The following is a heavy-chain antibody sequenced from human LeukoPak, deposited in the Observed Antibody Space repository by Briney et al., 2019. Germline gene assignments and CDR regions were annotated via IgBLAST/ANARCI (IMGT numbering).Heavy chain of an antibody. D-gene: IGHD3-9*01. CDR2: IWYDGSNK. CDR3: ARAVLRTYYDILTGLNDAFDI. Sequence: PGRSLRLSCAASGFTFSSYGMHWVRQAPGKGLEWVAVIWYDGSNKYYADSVKGRFTISRDNSKNTLYLQMNSLRAEDTAVYYCARAVLRTYYDILTGLNDAFDIWAKGQWSPSLQ. CDR1: GFTFSSYG. V-gene: IGHV3-33*01. J-gene: IGHJ3*02.